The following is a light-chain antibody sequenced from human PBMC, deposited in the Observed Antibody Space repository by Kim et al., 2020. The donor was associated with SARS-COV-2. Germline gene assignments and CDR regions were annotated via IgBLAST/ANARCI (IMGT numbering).Light chain of an antibody. CDR2: EVT. Sequence: QSITISCTGSSTDIGSYNLVSWYQYHPGKAPKLMIYEVTKRPSGVSNRFSGSKSGNTASLTISGLQAEDEADYYCCSYAGSSTYVFGTGTKVTVL. J-gene: IGLJ1*01. CDR1: STDIGSYNL. V-gene: IGLV2-23*02. CDR3: CSYAGSSTYV.